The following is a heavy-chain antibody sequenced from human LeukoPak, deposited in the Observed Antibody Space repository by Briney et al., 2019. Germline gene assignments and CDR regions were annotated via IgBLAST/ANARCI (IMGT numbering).Heavy chain of an antibody. J-gene: IGHJ6*03. CDR3: ARLNRNYGVMWYMDV. CDR2: IYYSGST. CDR1: GGSISSSSYY. V-gene: IGHV4-39*01. Sequence: PSETLSLTCTVSGGSISSSSYYWGWIRQPPGKGLEWIGSIYYSGSTYYNPSLKSRVTISVDTSKNQFSLKLSSVTAADTAVYYCARLNRNYGVMWYMDVWGKGTTVTVSS. D-gene: IGHD4-17*01.